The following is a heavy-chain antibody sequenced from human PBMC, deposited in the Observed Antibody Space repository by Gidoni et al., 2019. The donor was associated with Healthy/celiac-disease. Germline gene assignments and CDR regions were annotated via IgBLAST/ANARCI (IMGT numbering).Heavy chain of an antibody. CDR3: ARGPHYYDSSGYAFDI. D-gene: IGHD3-22*01. Sequence: GRFTISRDNAKNSLYLQMNSLRAEDTAVYYCARGPHYYDSSGYAFDIWGQGTMVTVSS. V-gene: IGHV3-11*06. J-gene: IGHJ3*02.